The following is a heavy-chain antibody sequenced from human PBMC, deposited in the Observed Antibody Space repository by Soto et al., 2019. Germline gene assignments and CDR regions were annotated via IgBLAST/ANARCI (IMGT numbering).Heavy chain of an antibody. D-gene: IGHD6-6*01. CDR1: GYTFTGYY. V-gene: IGHV1-2*04. CDR3: AKVSRESSPYDAFDI. Sequence: ASVKVSCKASGYTFTGYYMHWVRQAPGQGLEWMGWINPNSGGTNYAQKFQGWVTMTRDTSISTAYMELSRLRSDDTAVYYCAKVSRESSPYDAFDIWGQGTMVTVSS. J-gene: IGHJ3*02. CDR2: INPNSGGT.